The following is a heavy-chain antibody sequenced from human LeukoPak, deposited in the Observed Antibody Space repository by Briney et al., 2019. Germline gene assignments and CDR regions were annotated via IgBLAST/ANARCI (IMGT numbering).Heavy chain of an antibody. Sequence: SQTLSLTCTVSGGSISSGSYYWSWIRQPAGKGLEWIGRIYTSGSTNYNPSLKSRVTISVDTSKDQFSLKLSSATAADTAVYYCARDLENYYDSSGYYTWYFDYWGQGTLVTVSS. V-gene: IGHV4-61*02. CDR1: GGSISSGSYY. CDR3: ARDLENYYDSSGYYTWYFDY. CDR2: IYTSGST. D-gene: IGHD3-22*01. J-gene: IGHJ4*02.